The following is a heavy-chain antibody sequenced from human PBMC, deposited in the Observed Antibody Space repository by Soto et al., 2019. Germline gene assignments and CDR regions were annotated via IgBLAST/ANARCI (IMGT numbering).Heavy chain of an antibody. V-gene: IGHV3-74*01. D-gene: IGHD6-19*01. CDR1: GFTFSSYW. J-gene: IGHJ6*02. CDR3: ASTAIDSGWYVSNYYYYGMDV. CDR2: INSDGSST. Sequence: GGSLRLSCAASGFTFSSYWMHWVRQAPGKGLVWVSRINSDGSSTSYADSVKGRFTISRDNAKNTLYLQMNSLRAEDTAVYYCASTAIDSGWYVSNYYYYGMDVWGQGTTVTVSS.